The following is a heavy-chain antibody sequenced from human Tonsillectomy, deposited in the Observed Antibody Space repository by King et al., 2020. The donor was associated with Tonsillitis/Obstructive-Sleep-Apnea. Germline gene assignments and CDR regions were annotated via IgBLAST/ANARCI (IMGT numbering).Heavy chain of an antibody. D-gene: IGHD1-1*01. CDR2: IYPGDSDS. J-gene: IGHJ4*02. CDR3: ARHHSSTGTFDY. Sequence: VQLVESGAEVKKPGESLKISCKGSGYNFTSYWIVWVRQMPGKGLEWMGIIYPGDSDSSYSPSFQGQVTISADKSISTAYLQWSSLKASDTAMYYCARHHSSTGTFDYWGQGTLVTVSS. V-gene: IGHV5-51*01. CDR1: GYNFTSYW.